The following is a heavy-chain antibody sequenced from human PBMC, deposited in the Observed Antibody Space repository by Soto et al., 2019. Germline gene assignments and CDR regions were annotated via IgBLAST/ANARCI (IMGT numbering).Heavy chain of an antibody. J-gene: IGHJ6*02. V-gene: IGHV1-69*13. CDR1: GERFSTYA. CDR2: IITFFGAA. D-gene: IGHD1-1*01. CDR3: ARGGKERFRGSGMDV. Sequence: SVKGSCKASGERFSTYAMNWVRRAPGQGLEWLGGIITFFGAAMYAQKFQGRVTITADEFTTTAYMELSSLRSEDTAVYFCARGGKERFRGSGMDVWGQGTTVTVSS.